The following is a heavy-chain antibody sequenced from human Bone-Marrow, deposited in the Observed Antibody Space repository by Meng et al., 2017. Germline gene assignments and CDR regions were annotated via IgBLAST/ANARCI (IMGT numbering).Heavy chain of an antibody. CDR3: TRRSYGDYLDAFDI. CDR1: GFTFSGSA. CDR2: IRSKANSYAT. D-gene: IGHD4-17*01. J-gene: IGHJ3*02. Sequence: GESLKISCAASGFTFSGSAMHWVRQASGKGLEWVGRIRSKANSYATAYAASVKGRFTISRDDSKTTAYLQMNSLKTEDTPVYYCTRRSYGDYLDAFDIWGQGTMVTVSS. V-gene: IGHV3-73*01.